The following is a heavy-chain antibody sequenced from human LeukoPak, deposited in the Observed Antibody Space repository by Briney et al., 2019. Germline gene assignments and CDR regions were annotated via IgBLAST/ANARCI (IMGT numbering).Heavy chain of an antibody. V-gene: IGHV3-9*01. D-gene: IGHD6-13*01. CDR2: ISWNSGSI. J-gene: IGHJ4*02. Sequence: GRSLRLSCAASGFTFDDYAMHWVRQAPGKGLEWVSGISWNSGSIGYADSVKGRFTISRDNAKNSLYLQMNSLRAGDTALYYCAKAHSSSSWYFDYWGQGTLVTVSS. CDR1: GFTFDDYA. CDR3: AKAHSSSSWYFDY.